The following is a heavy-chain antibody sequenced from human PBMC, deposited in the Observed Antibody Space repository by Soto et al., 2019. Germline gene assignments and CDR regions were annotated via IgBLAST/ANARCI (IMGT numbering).Heavy chain of an antibody. CDR3: ARCSVHFDWIQHPDI. J-gene: IGHJ3*02. CDR1: GFTFSDYY. Sequence: GGSLRLSCAASGFTFSDYYMSWIRQAPGKGLEWVSYISSSGSTIYYADSVKGRFTISRDNAKNSLYLQMNSLRAEDTAVYYCARCSVHFDWIQHPDIWGPGTMVTVSS. CDR2: ISSSGSTI. V-gene: IGHV3-11*01. D-gene: IGHD3-9*01.